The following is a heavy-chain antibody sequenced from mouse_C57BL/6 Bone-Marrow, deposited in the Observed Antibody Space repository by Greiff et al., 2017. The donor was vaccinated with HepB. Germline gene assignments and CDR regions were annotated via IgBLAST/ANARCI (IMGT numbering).Heavy chain of an antibody. CDR2: ISSGGSYT. V-gene: IGHV5-6*01. CDR1: GFTFSSYG. CDR3: ARQGYDGYYYAMYY. J-gene: IGHJ4*01. Sequence: EVQRVESGGDLVKPGGSLKLSCEASGFTFSSYGMSWVRQTPEKRLEWVATISSGGSYTYYPDSVKGRFTITRDNAKNTLYLQMSSLKSEDTAMYYGARQGYDGYYYAMYYWGQGTSVTVSS. D-gene: IGHD2-3*01.